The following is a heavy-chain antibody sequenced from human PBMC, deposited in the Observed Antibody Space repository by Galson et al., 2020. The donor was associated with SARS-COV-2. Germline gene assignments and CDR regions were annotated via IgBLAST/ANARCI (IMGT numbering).Heavy chain of an antibody. D-gene: IGHD1-26*01. CDR3: ARVGESGTYLDY. CDR1: GASISSANW. CDR2: TYHIGST. V-gene: IGHV4-4*02. Sequence: SETLSLTCDVSGASISSANWWSWARQAHGEGLEWIGETYHIGSTNYNPSLKSRVTISVDKSKNQLSLRLTSVPAADTAVYYCARVGESGTYLDYWGQGILVTVSS. J-gene: IGHJ4*02.